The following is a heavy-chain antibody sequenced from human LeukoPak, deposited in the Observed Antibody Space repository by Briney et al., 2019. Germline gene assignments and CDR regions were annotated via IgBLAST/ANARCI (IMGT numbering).Heavy chain of an antibody. D-gene: IGHD2-8*01. CDR3: ARRVIMSAAGVPDTWLDP. V-gene: IGHV4-59*08. Sequence: SETLSLTCTVSGGSISAYYWNWIRQRPGKGLEWVGHISYSGGTKYNPRLQSRLNILIDTSKNQFSLNLSSVTAADTAIYYCARRVIMSAAGVPDTWLDPWGQGILVTVSS. CDR1: GGSISAYY. J-gene: IGHJ5*02. CDR2: ISYSGGT.